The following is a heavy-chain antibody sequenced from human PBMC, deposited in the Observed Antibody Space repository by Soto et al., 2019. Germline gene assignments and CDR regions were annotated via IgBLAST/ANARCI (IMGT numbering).Heavy chain of an antibody. CDR2: VYYTGST. J-gene: IGHJ4*02. CDR1: GGSMSGYY. CDR3: ARSIAVHSSHIDH. V-gene: IGHV4-59*01. D-gene: IGHD6-6*01. Sequence: SETLSLTCRVSGGSMSGYYWSWIRQAPGKGLEWIGYVYYTGSTNYNPSLQSRVTISVDPSNKQFSLSLRLVTPADTAVYFCARSIAVHSSHIDHWGQGIRVTVSS.